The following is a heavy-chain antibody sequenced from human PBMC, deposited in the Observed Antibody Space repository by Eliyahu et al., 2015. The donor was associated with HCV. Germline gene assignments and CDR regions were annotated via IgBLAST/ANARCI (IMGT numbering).Heavy chain of an antibody. CDR1: AGSINNYY. D-gene: IGHD2-2*01. Sequence: QVQLQESGPGLVKPSDTLSLTCTVSAGSINNYYWNWIRQPPGKGLEWIGYISYSENTNYNPSLKSRVTISVGTSKNQFSLKLSSVTAADTAVYYCARDRKYCTSTTCYAADAFDLWGQGTMVTVSS. CDR3: ARDRKYCTSTTCYAADAFDL. J-gene: IGHJ3*01. CDR2: ISYSENT. V-gene: IGHV4-59*01.